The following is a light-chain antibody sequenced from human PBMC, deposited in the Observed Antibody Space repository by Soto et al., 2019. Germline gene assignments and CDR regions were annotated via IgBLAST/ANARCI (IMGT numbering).Light chain of an antibody. V-gene: IGLV2-14*01. J-gene: IGLJ1*01. CDR1: SSYIGIYKY. CDR2: EVT. CDR3: SSYTTSSTRV. Sequence: QSALTQPASVSGSPGQSIAISCTGSSSYIGIYKYVSWYQQHPGKVPKLIIYEVTNRPSGVSNRFSGSKSGNTASLTISGLQAEDEADYYCSSYTTSSTRVFGTGTKVNV.